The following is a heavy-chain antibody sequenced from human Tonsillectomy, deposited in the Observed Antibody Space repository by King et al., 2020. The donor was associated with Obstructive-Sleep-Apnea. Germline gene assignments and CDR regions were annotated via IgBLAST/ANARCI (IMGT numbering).Heavy chain of an antibody. CDR3: AKTYTSSWYWFDP. D-gene: IGHD6-13*01. CDR1: GFTFRTYA. J-gene: IGHJ5*02. Sequence: VQLVESGGGLVQPGGSLRLSCAVSGFTFRTYAMSWVRQAPGKGLEWVSEISGIGGSTYYADSVKGRVTISRDNSKNTLYLQMNSLRAEDTAVYYCAKTYTSSWYWFDPWGQGTLVTVSS. CDR2: ISGIGGST. V-gene: IGHV3-23*04.